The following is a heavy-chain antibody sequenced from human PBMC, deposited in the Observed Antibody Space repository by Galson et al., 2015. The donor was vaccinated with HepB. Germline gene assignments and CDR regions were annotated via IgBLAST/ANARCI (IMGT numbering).Heavy chain of an antibody. CDR1: GGSFSGYY. CDR3: ARERGVNGSWSDP. Sequence: SETLSLTCAVYGGSFSGYYWSWIRQPPGKGLEWIGEINHSGSTNYNPSLKSRVTISVDTSKNQFSLKLSSVTAADTAVYYCARERGVNGSWSDPWGQGTLVTVSS. D-gene: IGHD3-10*01. CDR2: INHSGST. J-gene: IGHJ5*02. V-gene: IGHV4-34*01.